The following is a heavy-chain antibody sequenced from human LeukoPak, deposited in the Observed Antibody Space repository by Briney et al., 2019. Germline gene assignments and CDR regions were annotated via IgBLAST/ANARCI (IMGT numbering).Heavy chain of an antibody. CDR3: ATDSPSKNIAAATT. D-gene: IGHD6-13*01. Sequence: ASVKVSCKVSGYTLTELSMHWVRQAPGKGLEWMGGFGPEDGETIYAQKFQGRVTMTEDTSTDTAYMELSSLRSEDTAVYYCATDSPSKNIAAATTWGQGTLVTVSS. V-gene: IGHV1-24*01. J-gene: IGHJ4*02. CDR2: FGPEDGET. CDR1: GYTLTELS.